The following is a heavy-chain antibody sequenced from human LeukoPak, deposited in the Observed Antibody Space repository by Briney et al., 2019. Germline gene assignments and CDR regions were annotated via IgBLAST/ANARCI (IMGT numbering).Heavy chain of an antibody. CDR2: ISGSGGST. CDR3: AILQLHDYVWGSYRLFDY. D-gene: IGHD3-16*02. CDR1: GFSFSSYA. V-gene: IGHV3-23*01. J-gene: IGHJ4*02. Sequence: GGSLRLSCAASGFSFSSYAMSWVRQAPGKGLEWVSAISGSGGSTYCADSVKGRFTISRDNSKNTLYLQMNSLRAEDTAVYYCAILQLHDYVWGSYRLFDYWGQGTLVTVSS.